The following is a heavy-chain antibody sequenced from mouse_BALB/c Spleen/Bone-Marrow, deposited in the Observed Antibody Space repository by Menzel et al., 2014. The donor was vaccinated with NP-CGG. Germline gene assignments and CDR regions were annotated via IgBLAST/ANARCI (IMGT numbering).Heavy chain of an antibody. CDR2: ISTYSGNT. V-gene: IGHV1-67*01. CDR1: GYTFTDYA. J-gene: IGHJ4*01. Sequence: QVQLQQSGPELVRPGVSVKISCKASGYTFTDYAIHWVKQSHSKRLEWIGIISTYSGNTNYNQKFKGKATMTVDKSSSTAYMELARLTSEDSAIYYCARDISGYVRAMDYWGQGTSVTVSS. CDR3: ARDISGYVRAMDY. D-gene: IGHD3-2*01.